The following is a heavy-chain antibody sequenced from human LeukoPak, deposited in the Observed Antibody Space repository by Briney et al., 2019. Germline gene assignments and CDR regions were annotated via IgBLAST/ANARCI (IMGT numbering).Heavy chain of an antibody. Sequence: PGGSLRLSCAASGFTFSSYSMNWVRQAPGKGLEWVSSISSSSSYIYYADSVKGRFTISRDNAKNSLYLQMNSLRVEDTAVYYCAGESGWDDYGDSVDYWGQGTLVTVSS. CDR2: ISSSSSYI. CDR3: AGESGWDDYGDSVDY. J-gene: IGHJ4*02. V-gene: IGHV3-21*01. CDR1: GFTFSSYS. D-gene: IGHD4-17*01.